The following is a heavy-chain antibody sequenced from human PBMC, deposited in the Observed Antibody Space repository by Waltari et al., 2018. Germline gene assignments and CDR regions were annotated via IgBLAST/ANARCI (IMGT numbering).Heavy chain of an antibody. D-gene: IGHD3-22*01. Sequence: EVQLVQSGAEVKKPGESLKISCKGSGYSFTSYWIGWVRQMPGKGLEWMGIIYPGDSYTRYSPSFQGQVTISADKSISTAYLQWSSLKASDTAMYYCARQDYYDSSGYYPYYYFDYWGQGTLVTVSS. CDR1: GYSFTSYW. CDR3: ARQDYYDSSGYYPYYYFDY. J-gene: IGHJ4*02. CDR2: IYPGDSYT. V-gene: IGHV5-51*01.